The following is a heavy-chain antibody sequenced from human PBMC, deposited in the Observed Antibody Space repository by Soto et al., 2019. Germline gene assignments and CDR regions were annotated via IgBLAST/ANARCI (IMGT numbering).Heavy chain of an antibody. Sequence: QIQLVASGGGVVQPGRSLRLSCAASGFTFNTYGFNWVRQAPGKGLEWVAVIWYDGNTKYYADSVKGRFTISRDNLKNTLYLQMNSLTAEDTAVYYCARPLVAPVAGPYYYGMDVWGQGTTVTVSS. V-gene: IGHV3-33*01. CDR1: GFTFNTYG. J-gene: IGHJ6*02. D-gene: IGHD6-19*01. CDR2: IWYDGNTK. CDR3: ARPLVAPVAGPYYYGMDV.